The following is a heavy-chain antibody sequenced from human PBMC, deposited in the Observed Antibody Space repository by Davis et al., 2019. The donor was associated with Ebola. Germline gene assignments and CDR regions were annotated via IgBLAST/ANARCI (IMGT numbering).Heavy chain of an antibody. CDR3: ARNYYDFWSGYYYYYGMDV. Sequence: MPSETLSLTCAVYGGSFSGYYWSWIRQPPGKGLEWIGEINHRGSTTYNPSLKSRVTISVDTSKNQLSLKLSSVTAADTAVYYCARNYYDFWSGYYYYYGMDVWGQGTMVTVSS. CDR2: INHRGST. J-gene: IGHJ6*02. V-gene: IGHV4-34*01. CDR1: GGSFSGYY. D-gene: IGHD3-3*01.